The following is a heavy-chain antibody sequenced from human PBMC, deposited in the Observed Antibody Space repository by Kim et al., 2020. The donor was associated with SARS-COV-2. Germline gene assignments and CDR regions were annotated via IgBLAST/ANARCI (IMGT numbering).Heavy chain of an antibody. V-gene: IGHV3-23*01. CDR3: SASDY. CDR2: SESGDRT. Sequence: SESGDRTHHADSVKGRSTISRDDSKNTLYLQLNSLRAEDTAVYYCSASDYWGQGPLVTVSS. J-gene: IGHJ4*02.